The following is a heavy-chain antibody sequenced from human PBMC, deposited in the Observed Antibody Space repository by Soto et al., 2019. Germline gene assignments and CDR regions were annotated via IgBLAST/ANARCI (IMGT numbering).Heavy chain of an antibody. Sequence: QVQPVESGGGVVQPGRSLRLSCAASGFTFSSFAMHWVRQTPAKGLEWMAVISSDGSNKYYADYVKGRFTISRDNSKNTLYLQINSLRAEDTAVYYCASPDSYFEYWGQGTLVTVSS. D-gene: IGHD3-22*01. CDR2: ISSDGSNK. CDR1: GFTFSSFA. CDR3: ASPDSYFEY. J-gene: IGHJ4*02. V-gene: IGHV3-30-3*01.